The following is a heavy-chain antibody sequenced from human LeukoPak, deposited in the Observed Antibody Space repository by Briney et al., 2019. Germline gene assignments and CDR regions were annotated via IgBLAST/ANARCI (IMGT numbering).Heavy chain of an antibody. J-gene: IGHJ4*02. CDR1: GFTFSSYS. V-gene: IGHV3-48*04. Sequence: GGSVRLSCAASGFTFSSYSMKWVRQAPGKGREWVSYVSSSSSTIYYTDSVKGRFTISRDNAKNSLYLQMNSLRAEDAAVYYCARATPIWDFDYWGQGTLVTVSS. D-gene: IGHD2-21*01. CDR2: VSSSSSTI. CDR3: ARATPIWDFDY.